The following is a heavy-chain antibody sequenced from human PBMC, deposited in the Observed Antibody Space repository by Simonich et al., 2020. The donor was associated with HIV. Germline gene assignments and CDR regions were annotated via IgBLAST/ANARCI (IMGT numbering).Heavy chain of an antibody. CDR2: ITSYNGNT. J-gene: IGHJ4*02. V-gene: IGHV1-18*01. Sequence: QVQLVQSGAEVKKPGASVKVSCKASGYTYINYGINWVRQAPGQGLEWMGRITSYNGNTDSAQKFRGRLTLTTDTSTTTAYMELRSLRSDDTAVYYCARDLPIGSYFDYWGQGTLVTVSS. D-gene: IGHD1-26*01. CDR3: ARDLPIGSYFDY. CDR1: GYTYINYG.